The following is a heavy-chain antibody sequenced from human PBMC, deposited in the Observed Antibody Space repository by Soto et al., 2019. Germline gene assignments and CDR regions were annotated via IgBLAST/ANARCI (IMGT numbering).Heavy chain of an antibody. Sequence: QVQLVQSGAEVKKPGASVKVSCKASGYTFTNYGISWVRQAPGQGLEWMGWISAYNGNTKYAQKLQGRVTMTTDTSQSTADMELRSLRSDDTAVYYCARGVGSGSYYNQYSWFDPWGQGTLVTVSS. CDR2: ISAYNGNT. CDR3: ARGVGSGSYYNQYSWFDP. D-gene: IGHD3-10*01. J-gene: IGHJ5*02. V-gene: IGHV1-18*01. CDR1: GYTFTNYG.